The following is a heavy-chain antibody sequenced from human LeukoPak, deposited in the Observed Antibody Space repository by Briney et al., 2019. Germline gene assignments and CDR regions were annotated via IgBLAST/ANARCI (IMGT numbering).Heavy chain of an antibody. V-gene: IGHV6-1*01. CDR2: PYYGSKWYS. CDR1: GDSVSSNTPG. J-gene: IGHJ4*02. CDR3: AGGKQWIDY. D-gene: IGHD6-19*01. Sequence: SQSLSLTCAISGDSVSSNTPGWNWIRQSPSSGLEWLGRPYYGSKWYSEYAVSVKSRITINRDTYQNQLSLGLRSMTPEDTAVYCCAGGKQWIDYWGQGTLVTVSS.